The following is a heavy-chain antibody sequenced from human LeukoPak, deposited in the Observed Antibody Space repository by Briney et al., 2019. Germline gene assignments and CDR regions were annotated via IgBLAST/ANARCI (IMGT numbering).Heavy chain of an antibody. J-gene: IGHJ4*02. CDR1: GGSISSSNW. D-gene: IGHD6-13*01. CDR2: MYHSGST. V-gene: IGHV4-4*02. Sequence: SETLSLTCAVSGGSISSSNWRSWVRQPPGKGLEWIGEMYHSGSTNYNPSLKSRVTISVDTSENQFSLRLTSVTAADTAVYYCARKQSRAGSAGGTFDYWGQGTLITVSS. CDR3: ARKQSRAGSAGGTFDY.